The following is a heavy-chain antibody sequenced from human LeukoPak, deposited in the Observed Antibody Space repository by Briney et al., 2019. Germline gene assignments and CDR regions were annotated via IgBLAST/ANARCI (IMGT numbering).Heavy chain of an antibody. CDR2: IIPIFGTA. CDR3: ATVPVVNPTGVLDY. D-gene: IGHD4-23*01. CDR1: GGTFSSYA. V-gene: IGHV1-69*13. Sequence: ASVKVSCKASGGTFSSYAISWVRQPPGQGLEWMGGIIPIFGTANYAQKFQGRVTITADESTSTAYMELSSLRSEDTAVYYCATVPVVNPTGVLDYWAKETLVTVSS. J-gene: IGHJ4*02.